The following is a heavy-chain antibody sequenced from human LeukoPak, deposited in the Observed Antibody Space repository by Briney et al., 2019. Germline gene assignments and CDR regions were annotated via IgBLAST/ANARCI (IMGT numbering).Heavy chain of an antibody. J-gene: IGHJ6*03. CDR1: GYSIRSCYY. D-gene: IGHD1-26*01. Sequence: SETLSLTCTVSGYSIRSCYYWGWLRQPPGEGLEWIGCIYHSWSIFYNLSLERRVHISVDMSKNEFSPKLRPVTPADSAVSYCARAVGGSYPDYYYMDVWGKGTTVTVSS. CDR2: IYHSWSI. CDR3: ARAVGGSYPDYYYMDV. V-gene: IGHV4-38-2*02.